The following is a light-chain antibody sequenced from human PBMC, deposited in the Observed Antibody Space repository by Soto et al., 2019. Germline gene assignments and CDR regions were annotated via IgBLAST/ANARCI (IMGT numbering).Light chain of an antibody. CDR1: SRDVGAYDY. CDR2: YVD. CDR3: CSYADGSIYF. Sequence: QSVLTQPASVSWSPGQSITISCTGTSRDVGAYDYVSWYLQYPDKAPQLLIYYVDHRPSGVSSRFSGSKSGNTASLTISGLQAEDEGDYYCCSYADGSIYFFGTGTKVTAL. V-gene: IGLV2-14*03. J-gene: IGLJ1*01.